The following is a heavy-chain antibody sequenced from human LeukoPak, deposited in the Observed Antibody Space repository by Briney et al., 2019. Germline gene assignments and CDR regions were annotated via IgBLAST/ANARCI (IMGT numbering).Heavy chain of an antibody. CDR1: GGSISGDY. CDR2: IYYSGST. CDR3: ARGYSSGWYDFDY. V-gene: IGHV4-59*01. J-gene: IGHJ4*02. D-gene: IGHD6-19*01. Sequence: SETLSLTCTVSGGSISGDYWSWIRQPPGKGLEWIGYIYYSGSTNYNPSLKSRVTISVDTSKNQFSLKLSSVTAADTAVYYCARGYSSGWYDFDYWGQGTLVTVSS.